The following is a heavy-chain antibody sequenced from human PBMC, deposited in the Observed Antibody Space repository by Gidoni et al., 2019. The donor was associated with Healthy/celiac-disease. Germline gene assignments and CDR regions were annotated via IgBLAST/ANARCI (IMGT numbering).Heavy chain of an antibody. J-gene: IGHJ4*02. CDR1: GFTVRSNY. CDR2: IYSGGIT. D-gene: IGHD6-13*01. Sequence: VQLVETGGGLLQHGGSMILSCAAPGFTVRSNYMSWVRQAPGKGLEWVSVIYSGGITYYADSVKGRVTISRDNSKNTLYLQMNSRRAEDTAVYYCARTGAAAFFDYWGQGTLVTVSS. V-gene: IGHV3-53*02. CDR3: ARTGAAAFFDY.